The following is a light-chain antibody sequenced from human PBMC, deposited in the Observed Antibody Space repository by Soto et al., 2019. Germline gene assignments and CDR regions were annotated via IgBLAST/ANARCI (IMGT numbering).Light chain of an antibody. CDR2: GAS. Sequence: EIVMTQSPATLSVSPGERATRYCRASQSVSSNLAWYQQKPGQAPRLLISGASTRATAIPARFSGSASGTEFTLTISSLQSEDFALYYCQQYNNWPWTFGQGTKVDIK. V-gene: IGKV3-15*01. J-gene: IGKJ1*01. CDR1: QSVSSN. CDR3: QQYNNWPWT.